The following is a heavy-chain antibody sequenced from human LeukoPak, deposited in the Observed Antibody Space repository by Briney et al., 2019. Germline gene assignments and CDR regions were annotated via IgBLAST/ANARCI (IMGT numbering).Heavy chain of an antibody. CDR2: IYSGGST. D-gene: IGHD3-16*01. CDR1: GFTVSSNY. CDR3: AKDHHSFGDYGMDV. V-gene: IGHV3-53*05. Sequence: GGSLRLSCAASGFTVSSNYMSWVRQAPGKGLEWVSVIYSGGSTYYADSVKGRFTISRDNSKNTLYLQTNSLRAEDTAVYYCAKDHHSFGDYGMDVWGQGTTVTVSS. J-gene: IGHJ6*02.